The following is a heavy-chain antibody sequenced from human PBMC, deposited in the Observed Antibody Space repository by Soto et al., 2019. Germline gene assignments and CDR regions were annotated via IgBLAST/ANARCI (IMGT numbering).Heavy chain of an antibody. J-gene: IGHJ4*02. V-gene: IGHV2-5*02. Sequence: QITLKESGPTLVKPTQTLTLTCTFSGFSLNTRGVGVGWIRQPPGKALEWLALISWDGEKRYRPSLKSRLTITKDTSENQVVLTMTNMDPVHTATHYCALRRGDLLTGNYYFDSRGQGTLVTVSS. CDR2: ISWDGEK. D-gene: IGHD3-9*01. CDR3: ALRRGDLLTGNYYFDS. CDR1: GFSLNTRGVG.